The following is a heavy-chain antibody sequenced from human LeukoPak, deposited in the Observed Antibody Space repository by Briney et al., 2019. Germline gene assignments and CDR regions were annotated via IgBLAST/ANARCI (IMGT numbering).Heavy chain of an antibody. J-gene: IGHJ4*02. V-gene: IGHV4-59*01. Sequence: SETLSLTCTVSGGSISSYSWSWIRQPPGKGLEWIGQFYHSGSTNYNSSLMGRATISIDTSKNHIFLKLSSVTAADTAVYYCAKKGGRFWSSHYLDDCGQRTLVIVPS. CDR2: FYHSGST. CDR3: AKKGGRFWSSHYLDD. CDR1: GGSISSYS. D-gene: IGHD3-3*01.